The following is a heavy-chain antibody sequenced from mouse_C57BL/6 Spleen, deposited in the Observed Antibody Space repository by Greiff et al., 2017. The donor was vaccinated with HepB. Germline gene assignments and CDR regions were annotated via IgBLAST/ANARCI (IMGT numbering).Heavy chain of an antibody. CDR1: GYTFTDYY. V-gene: IGHV1-26*01. Sequence: VQLQQSGPELVKPGASVKISCKASGYTFTDYYMNWVKQSHGKSLEWIGDINPNNGGTSYNQKFKGKATLTVDKSSSTAYMELRSLTSEDSAVYYCARRGAYYYAMDYWGQGTSVTVSS. J-gene: IGHJ4*01. CDR2: INPNNGGT. CDR3: ARRGAYYYAMDY. D-gene: IGHD6-5*01.